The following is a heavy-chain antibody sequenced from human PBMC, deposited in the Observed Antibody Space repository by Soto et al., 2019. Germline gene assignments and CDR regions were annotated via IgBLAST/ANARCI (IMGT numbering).Heavy chain of an antibody. Sequence: QVQLVESGGGLVQTSGSLRIACVASGFTFSDYYMSWVRQAPGKGLEWVSYISSRGNTIYYADSVKGRFTISRDNAKNSVYLQMNSLRAEDTALYFWAKMSSENYYDPVFSWGQGTLVTVSS. CDR2: ISSRGNTI. CDR3: AKMSSENYYDPVFS. V-gene: IGHV3-11*01. D-gene: IGHD3-22*01. CDR1: GFTFSDYY. J-gene: IGHJ4*02.